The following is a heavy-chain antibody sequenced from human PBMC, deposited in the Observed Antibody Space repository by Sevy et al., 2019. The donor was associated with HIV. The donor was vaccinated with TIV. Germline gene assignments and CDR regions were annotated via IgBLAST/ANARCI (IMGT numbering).Heavy chain of an antibody. CDR3: ARVTMYYDFWSGYYTIHYGMDV. CDR1: GYTFTSYD. D-gene: IGHD3-3*01. Sequence: ASVKVSCKASGYTFTSYDINWVRQATGQGLEWMGWMNPNSGNTGYAQKFQGRVTMTRNTSISTAYMELRSLGSEDTAGYYCARVTMYYDFWSGYYTIHYGMDVWGQGTTVTVSS. V-gene: IGHV1-8*01. J-gene: IGHJ6*02. CDR2: MNPNSGNT.